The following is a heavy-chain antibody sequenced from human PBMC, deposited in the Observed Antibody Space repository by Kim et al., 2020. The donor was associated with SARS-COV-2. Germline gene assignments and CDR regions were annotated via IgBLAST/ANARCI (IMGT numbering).Heavy chain of an antibody. CDR2: IYYSGST. CDR1: GGSISSYY. D-gene: IGHD2-15*01. V-gene: IGHV4-59*08. J-gene: IGHJ3*02. Sequence: SETLSLTCTVSGGSISSYYWSCIRQTPGKGLEWIGYIYYSGSTNYNPSLKSRVTISVDASKNQFSLKLSSVTAADTAVYYCARWALGYCSGGSCFPPGAFDIWGQGTMVTVSS. CDR3: ARWALGYCSGGSCFPPGAFDI.